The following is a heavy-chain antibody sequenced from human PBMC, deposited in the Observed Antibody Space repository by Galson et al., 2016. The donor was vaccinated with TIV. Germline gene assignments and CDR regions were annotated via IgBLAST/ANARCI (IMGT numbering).Heavy chain of an antibody. CDR1: GLSVSINY. CDR2: ISDGGNT. V-gene: IGHV3-66*02. Sequence: SLRLSCAASGLSVSINYMTWVRQAPGKGLEWVSLISDGGNTYYPDSVKGRFTISRDNSKSTLYLQMKSLRVEDTAVYYCARDRVVDATYYYYYYGMDVWGQGTAVTVSS. CDR3: ARDRVVDATYYYYYYGMDV. J-gene: IGHJ6*02. D-gene: IGHD2-15*01.